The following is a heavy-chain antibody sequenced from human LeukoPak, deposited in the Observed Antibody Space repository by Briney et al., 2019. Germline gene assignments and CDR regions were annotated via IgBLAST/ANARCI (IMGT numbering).Heavy chain of an antibody. J-gene: IGHJ4*02. CDR1: GFTVSSNS. V-gene: IGHV3-53*05. CDR2: IYSGGNT. Sequence: PGGSLRLSCTVSGFTVSSNSWSWVRQAPGKGLEWVSFIYSGGNTHYSDSAKGRFTISRDNSKNTLYLQMNSLRAEDTAVYYCAKDPTHFRVWDDYDNTRLNYWGQGTLVTVSS. CDR3: AKDPTHFRVWDDYDNTRLNY. D-gene: IGHD3-22*01.